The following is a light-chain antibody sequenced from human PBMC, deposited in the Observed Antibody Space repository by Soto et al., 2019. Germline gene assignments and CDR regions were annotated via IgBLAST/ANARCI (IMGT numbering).Light chain of an antibody. CDR1: QSVSNN. Sequence: EVVMTQSPATLSVSPGERATLSCRASQSVSNNYLAWYQQKPGQAPRLLIYDASTRATGVPARFSGGGSGTDFTLTITTLQSEDFAVYYCQHYNDWPPWAFGQGTKV. J-gene: IGKJ1*01. V-gene: IGKV3-15*01. CDR3: QHYNDWPPWA. CDR2: DAS.